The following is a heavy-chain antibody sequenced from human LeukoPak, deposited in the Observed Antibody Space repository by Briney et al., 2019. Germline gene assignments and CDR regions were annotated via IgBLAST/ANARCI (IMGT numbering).Heavy chain of an antibody. CDR2: ISTDGRTK. CDR1: GFTFGDYA. Sequence: PGGSLRLSCTASGFTFGDYAMSWVRQAPGKGLEWVAVISTDGRTKFYTDSVKGRFTISRDNSMDTLYLQMNSLRPEDTAVYYCARDMLLGRPDYMDVWGKGTTATVSS. J-gene: IGHJ6*03. V-gene: IGHV3-30*04. D-gene: IGHD3-16*01. CDR3: ARDMLLGRPDYMDV.